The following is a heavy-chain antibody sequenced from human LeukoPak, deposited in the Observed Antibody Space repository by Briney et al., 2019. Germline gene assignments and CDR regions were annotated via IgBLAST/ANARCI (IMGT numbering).Heavy chain of an antibody. J-gene: IGHJ6*03. V-gene: IGHV3-43*01. D-gene: IGHD2-2*02. CDR2: ISWDGGST. CDR3: AKGGFCSSTSCYTAIPDYYYYMDV. CDR1: GFTFDDYT. Sequence: GGSLRLSCAASGFTFDDYTMHWVRQAPGKGLEWVSLISWDGGSTYYADSVKGRFTISRDNSKNSLYLQMNSLRTEDTALYYCAKGGFCSSTSCYTAIPDYYYYMDVWGKGTTVTVSS.